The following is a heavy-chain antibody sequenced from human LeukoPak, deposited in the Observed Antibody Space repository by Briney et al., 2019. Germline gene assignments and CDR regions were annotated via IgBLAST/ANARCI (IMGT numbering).Heavy chain of an antibody. J-gene: IGHJ4*02. CDR2: IIPIFGTA. D-gene: IGHD5-24*01. CDR1: GGTFSSYA. CDR3: ARSPRDGYKTGLFDN. V-gene: IGHV1-69*06. Sequence: ASVKVSCKASGGTFSSYAISWVRQAPGQGLEWMGGIIPIFGTANYAQKFQGRVTITADKSTSTAYMELSSLRSEDTAVYYCARSPRDGYKTGLFDNWGQGTLVTVSS.